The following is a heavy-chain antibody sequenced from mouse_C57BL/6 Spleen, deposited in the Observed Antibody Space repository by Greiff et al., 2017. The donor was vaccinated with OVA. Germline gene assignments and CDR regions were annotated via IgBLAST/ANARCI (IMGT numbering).Heavy chain of an antibody. V-gene: IGHV1-50*01. Sequence: QVHVKQPGAELVKPGASVKLSCKASGYTFTSYWMQWVKPRPGQGLEWIGEIDPSDSYTNYNQKFKGKATLTVDTSSSTAYMQLSSLTSEDSAVYYCASLGSRDAMDYWGQGTSVTVSS. CDR3: ASLGSRDAMDY. CDR2: IDPSDSYT. J-gene: IGHJ4*01. D-gene: IGHD1-1*01. CDR1: GYTFTSYW.